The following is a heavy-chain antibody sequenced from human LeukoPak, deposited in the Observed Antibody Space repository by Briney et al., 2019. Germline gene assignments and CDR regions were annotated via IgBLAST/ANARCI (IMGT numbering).Heavy chain of an antibody. D-gene: IGHD1-26*01. Sequence: GESLKISCKGSGYSFTSYWIGWVRQMPGKGLEWMGIIYPGDSDTRYSPSFQGQVTFSADKSISTAYLQWSSLKASDTAMYYCARSGSYYDYYYYYMDVWGKGTTVTVSS. V-gene: IGHV5-51*01. CDR3: ARSGSYYDYYYYYMDV. J-gene: IGHJ6*03. CDR2: IYPGDSDT. CDR1: GYSFTSYW.